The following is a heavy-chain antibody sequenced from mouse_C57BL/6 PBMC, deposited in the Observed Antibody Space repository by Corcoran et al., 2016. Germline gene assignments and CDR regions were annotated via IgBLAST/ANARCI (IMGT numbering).Heavy chain of an antibody. V-gene: IGHV1-76*01. J-gene: IGHJ1*03. CDR2: IYPGSGNT. CDR3: ARCWTGWYFDV. D-gene: IGHD4-1*01. CDR1: GYTFTDYY. Sequence: QVQLKQSGAELVRPGASVKLSCKASGYTFTDYYINWVKQRPGQGLEWIARIYPGSGNTYYNEKFKGKATLTAEKSSSTAYMQLSSLTSEDSAVYFCARCWTGWYFDVWGTGTTVTVSS.